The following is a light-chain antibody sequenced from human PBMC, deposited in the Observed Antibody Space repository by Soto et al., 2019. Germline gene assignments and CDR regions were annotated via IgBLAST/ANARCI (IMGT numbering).Light chain of an antibody. CDR1: SSNIGAGYD. CDR3: QSYDSSLSGSV. J-gene: IGLJ2*01. CDR2: GNS. V-gene: IGLV1-40*01. Sequence: QTVVTQPPSVSWAPGQRVTISCTGSSSNIGAGYDVHWYQQLPGTAPKLLIYGNSNRPSGVPDRFSGSKSGTSASLAITGLQAEDEADYYFQSYDSSLSGSVFGGGNKLTAL.